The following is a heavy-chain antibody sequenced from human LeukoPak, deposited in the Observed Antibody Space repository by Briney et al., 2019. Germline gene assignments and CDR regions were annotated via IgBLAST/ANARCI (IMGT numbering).Heavy chain of an antibody. CDR1: GFTFSSYG. J-gene: IGHJ4*02. D-gene: IGHD6-6*01. CDR3: AKGRALYSSSSSLDY. CDR2: ISYDGSNK. Sequence: PGGSLRLSCAASGFTFSSYGMHWVRQAPGKGLEWVAVISYDGSNKYYADSVKGRFTISRDNSKNTLYLQMNSLRAEDTAVYYCAKGRALYSSSSSLDYWGQGTLVTASS. V-gene: IGHV3-30*18.